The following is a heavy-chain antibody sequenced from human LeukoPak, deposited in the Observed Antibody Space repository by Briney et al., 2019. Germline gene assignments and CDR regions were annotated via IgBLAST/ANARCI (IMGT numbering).Heavy chain of an antibody. Sequence: ASVKVSCKASGYTFTSYDINWVRQATGQGLEWMGWMNPNSGNTGYAQKFQGRVTMTRNTSISTAYMELSSLRSEDTAVYYCARGLRIAVAGVLGYWGQGTLVTVSS. CDR3: ARGLRIAVAGVLGY. CDR2: MNPNSGNT. CDR1: GYTFTSYD. D-gene: IGHD6-19*01. V-gene: IGHV1-8*01. J-gene: IGHJ4*02.